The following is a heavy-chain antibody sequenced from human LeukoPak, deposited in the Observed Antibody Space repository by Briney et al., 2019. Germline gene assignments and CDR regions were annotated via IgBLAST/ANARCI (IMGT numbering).Heavy chain of an antibody. CDR2: VYPGDSDT. V-gene: IGHV5-51*01. Sequence: GETLKISRKGSGYSFTNYWIAWVRPMPGKGLGWMGIVYPGDSDTRYSPSFQGQVTISADESISAAYLQWSSLKASDTAMYYCARRGGNYGTWYFDLWGRGTLVTVSS. D-gene: IGHD4-11*01. CDR1: GYSFTNYW. J-gene: IGHJ2*01. CDR3: ARRGGNYGTWYFDL.